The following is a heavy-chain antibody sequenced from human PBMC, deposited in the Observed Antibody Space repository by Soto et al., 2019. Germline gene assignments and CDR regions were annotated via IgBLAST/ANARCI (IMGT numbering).Heavy chain of an antibody. CDR2: ISSSSSYI. CDR3: ARDAIEYSSSPSSH. D-gene: IGHD6-6*01. Sequence: GGSLRLSCAASGFTFGSYSMNWVRQAPGKGLEWVSSISSSSSYIYYADSVKGRFTISRDNAKNSLYLQMNSLRAEDTAVYYCARDAIEYSSSPSSHWGQGTLVTVSS. CDR1: GFTFGSYS. V-gene: IGHV3-21*01. J-gene: IGHJ4*02.